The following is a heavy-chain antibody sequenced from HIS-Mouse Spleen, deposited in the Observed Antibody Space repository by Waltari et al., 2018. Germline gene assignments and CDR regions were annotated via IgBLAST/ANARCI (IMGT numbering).Heavy chain of an antibody. CDR2: INHSGST. CDR3: ARVNSSFDY. CDR1: GWPCSGYY. Sequence: HVQLQQWGAGLLKPSETLSLTCAGYGWPCSGYYWSWIRQPPGKGLEWIGEINHSGSTNYNPSLKSRVTISVDTSKNQFSLKLSSVTAADTAVYYCARVNSSFDYWGQGTLVTVSS. V-gene: IGHV4-34*01. D-gene: IGHD6-13*01. J-gene: IGHJ4*02.